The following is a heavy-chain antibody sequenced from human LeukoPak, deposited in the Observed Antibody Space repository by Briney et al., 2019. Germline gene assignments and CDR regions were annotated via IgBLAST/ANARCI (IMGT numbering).Heavy chain of an antibody. D-gene: IGHD2-2*02. CDR2: IYTSGST. CDR3: ARDRRDYSSTTCYSRAGYDAFDI. Sequence: SETLSLTCTLSGGSISTYYWSWIRQPAGKGLEWIGRIYTSGSTNYNPSLKSRVTMSVDTTKNQFSLKLSSVIAADTAVYYCARDRRDYSSTTCYSRAGYDAFDIWGQGTMVTVSS. V-gene: IGHV4-4*07. CDR1: GGSISTYY. J-gene: IGHJ3*02.